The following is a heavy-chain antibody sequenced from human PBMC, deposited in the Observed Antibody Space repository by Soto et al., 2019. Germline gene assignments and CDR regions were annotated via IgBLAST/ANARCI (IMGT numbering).Heavy chain of an antibody. J-gene: IGHJ4*02. D-gene: IGHD6-13*01. CDR1: GYSFTSYW. Sequence: PGESLKISCKGSGYSFTSYWIGWVRQMPGKGLEWMGIIYPGDSDTRYSPSFQGQVTISADKSISTAYLRWSSLKASDTAMYYCASSNKIIAAAIDYWGQGTLVTVSS. V-gene: IGHV5-51*01. CDR3: ASSNKIIAAAIDY. CDR2: IYPGDSDT.